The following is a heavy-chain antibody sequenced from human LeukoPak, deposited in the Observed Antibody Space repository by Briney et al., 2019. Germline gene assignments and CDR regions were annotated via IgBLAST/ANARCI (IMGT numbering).Heavy chain of an antibody. CDR2: INPNSGGT. V-gene: IGHV1-2*02. Sequence: RWASVKVSCKASGYTFTGYYMHWVRQAPGQGLEWMGWINPNSGGTNYAQKFQGRVTMTRDTSISTAYMELSRLRSDDTAVYYCARERKVRGVIILNNWFDPWGQGTLVTVSS. CDR3: ARERKVRGVIILNNWFDP. CDR1: GYTFTGYY. J-gene: IGHJ5*02. D-gene: IGHD3-10*01.